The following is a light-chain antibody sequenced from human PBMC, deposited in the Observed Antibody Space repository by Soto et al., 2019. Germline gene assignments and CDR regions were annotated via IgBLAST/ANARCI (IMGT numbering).Light chain of an antibody. J-gene: IGKJ5*01. Sequence: VLTQSPVTLSLSPGERATLSCRASQSFRGLLAWYQQKPGQAPRLLIYDAYNRATGIPPRFSGSGSGTDFTLTICSLEPEDSAVYYCQQRHMWPITFGQGTRLEIK. CDR2: DAY. CDR1: QSFRGL. CDR3: QQRHMWPIT. V-gene: IGKV3-11*01.